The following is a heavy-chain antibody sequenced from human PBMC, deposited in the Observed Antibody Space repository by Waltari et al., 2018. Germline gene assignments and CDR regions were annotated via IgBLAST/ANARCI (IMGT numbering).Heavy chain of an antibody. Sequence: EVQLVESGGGLVQPGGSLRLSCAASGFTVSSNYMSWVRQAPGKGLEWVSVIYSGGSTYYDNSVKGRFTISRDNSKNTLYLQMNSLRAEDTAVYYCARSPNSIRGFWSGSYGMDVWGQGTTVTVSS. CDR3: ARSPNSIRGFWSGSYGMDV. J-gene: IGHJ6*02. CDR1: GFTVSSNY. V-gene: IGHV3-66*02. D-gene: IGHD3-3*01. CDR2: IYSGGST.